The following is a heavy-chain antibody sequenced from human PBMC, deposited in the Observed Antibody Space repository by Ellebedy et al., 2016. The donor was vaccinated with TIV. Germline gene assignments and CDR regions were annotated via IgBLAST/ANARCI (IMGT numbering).Heavy chain of an antibody. CDR1: GFTFSSYS. Sequence: GESLKISXVTSGFTFSSYSMNWVRQAPGKGLEWVSSISSTSTYKYYADSVKDRFTISRDNAKSSLYLQMNSLRAEDTALYYCAGPSDAFDFWGQGTMVTVSS. CDR3: AGPSDAFDF. J-gene: IGHJ3*01. V-gene: IGHV3-21*01. CDR2: ISSTSTYK.